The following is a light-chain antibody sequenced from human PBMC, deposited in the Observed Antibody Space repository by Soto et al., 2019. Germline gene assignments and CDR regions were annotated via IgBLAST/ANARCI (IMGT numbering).Light chain of an antibody. CDR3: QQYESYSPLT. CDR1: QSIRSW. J-gene: IGKJ4*01. V-gene: IGKV1-5*01. CDR2: DAY. Sequence: DIQMTQSPSILSASVGDRVTITCRASQSIRSWLAWYQQKPGKAPKLLIYDAYSLESGVPSRFSGRRSGTEVTLTIAGLQPEDFATCDCQQYESYSPLTFGGGTKVEIK.